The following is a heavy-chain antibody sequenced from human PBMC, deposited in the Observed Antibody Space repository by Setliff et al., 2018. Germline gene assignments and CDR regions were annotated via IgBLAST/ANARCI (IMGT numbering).Heavy chain of an antibody. V-gene: IGHV4-39*01. CDR2: ISNSGGT. Sequence: PSETLSLTCTVSGDSISSSSYYWGWIRQPPGKGLEWIGSISNSGGTYYNPSLKSRVTISVDTSKNQFSLKLSSVTAADTAVYYCARQIDYGDFQHFDYWGQGTLVTVSS. D-gene: IGHD4-17*01. CDR1: GDSISSSSYY. J-gene: IGHJ4*02. CDR3: ARQIDYGDFQHFDY.